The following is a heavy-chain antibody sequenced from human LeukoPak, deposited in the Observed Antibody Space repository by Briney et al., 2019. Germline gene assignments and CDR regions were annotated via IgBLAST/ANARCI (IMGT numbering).Heavy chain of an antibody. J-gene: IGHJ4*02. V-gene: IGHV3-23*01. CDR2: ISGSGDT. Sequence: GGSLRLSCAASGFTFTSYSMNWVRQAPGKGLAWVSSISGSGDTYYADSVKGRFTISRDNSKNKMYLRMNSLRAEDTAVYYCAKDLVGTVAGDYWGQGTLVTVSS. CDR1: GFTFTSYS. CDR3: AKDLVGTVAGDY. D-gene: IGHD6-19*01.